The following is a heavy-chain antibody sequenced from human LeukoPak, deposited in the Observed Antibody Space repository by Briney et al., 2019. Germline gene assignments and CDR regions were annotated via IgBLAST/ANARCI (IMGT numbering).Heavy chain of an antibody. J-gene: IGHJ4*02. CDR2: IGSSGAIR. D-gene: IGHD6-25*01. Sequence: PGGSLSLSCADSRFPSIFYEMNRVRQAPGKGLEWVSNIGSSGAIRHYADSVKGRFSISRYNAENSLFLQMNSLRVEDTGIYYCALFAGASELYYGDQGALVTVSS. CDR3: ALFAGASELYY. CDR1: RFPSIFYE. V-gene: IGHV3-48*03.